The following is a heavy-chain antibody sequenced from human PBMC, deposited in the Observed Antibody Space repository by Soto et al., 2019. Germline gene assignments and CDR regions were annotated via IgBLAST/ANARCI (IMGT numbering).Heavy chain of an antibody. D-gene: IGHD3-22*01. Sequence: PSEILSLTCTVSGGSISSGDYYWSWIRQPPGKGLEWIGYIYYSGSTYYNPSLKSRVTISVDTSKNQFSLKLSSVTAADTAVYYCARDIYDSEDWFDPWGQGTLVTVSS. CDR1: GGSISSGDYY. CDR2: IYYSGST. V-gene: IGHV4-30-4*01. J-gene: IGHJ5*02. CDR3: ARDIYDSEDWFDP.